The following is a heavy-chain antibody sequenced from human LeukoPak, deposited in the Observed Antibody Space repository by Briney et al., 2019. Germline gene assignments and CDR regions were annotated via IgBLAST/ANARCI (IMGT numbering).Heavy chain of an antibody. CDR2: INHSGST. D-gene: IGHD1-7*01. CDR1: GGSFSGYY. CDR3: ARDSITGTPLDY. Sequence: PSETLSLTCAVYGGSFSGYYWSWIRQPPGKGLERIGEINHSGSTNYNPSLKSRVTISVDTSKNQFSLKLSSVTAADTAVYYCARDSITGTPLDYWGQGTLVTVSS. J-gene: IGHJ4*02. V-gene: IGHV4-34*01.